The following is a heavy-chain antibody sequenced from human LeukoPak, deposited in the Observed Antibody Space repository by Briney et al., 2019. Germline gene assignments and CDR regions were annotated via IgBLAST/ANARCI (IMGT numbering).Heavy chain of an antibody. Sequence: PSETLSLTCTVSGGSISSGSYYWSWIRQPAGKGLEWIGRIYTSGGTNYNPSLKSRVTMSVDTSKNQFSLKLSSVTAADTAVYYCARVGDYALKDWGQGTLVTVSS. CDR3: ARVGDYALKD. J-gene: IGHJ4*02. CDR2: IYTSGGT. V-gene: IGHV4-61*02. D-gene: IGHD3-16*01. CDR1: GGSISSGSYY.